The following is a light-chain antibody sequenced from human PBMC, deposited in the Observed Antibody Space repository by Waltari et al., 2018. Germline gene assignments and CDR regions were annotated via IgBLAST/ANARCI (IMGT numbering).Light chain of an antibody. Sequence: QSALTQPPSASGSPGQSVTIPCTGTSSAVGDYVSGYQQHPGKAPNLMISEVTKRPSGVPDRFSGSKSGNTASLTVSGLQAEDEADYYCSSYAGSNNLVFGGGTKLTVL. J-gene: IGLJ2*01. CDR1: SSAVGDY. V-gene: IGLV2-8*01. CDR2: EVT. CDR3: SSYAGSNNLV.